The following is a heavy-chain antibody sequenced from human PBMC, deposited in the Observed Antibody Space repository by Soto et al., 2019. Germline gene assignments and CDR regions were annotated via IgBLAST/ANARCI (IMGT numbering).Heavy chain of an antibody. D-gene: IGHD6-13*01. J-gene: IGHJ5*02. CDR3: AHSLVIAAAGRWVWFDP. CDR2: IYWNDDK. V-gene: IGHV2-5*01. Sequence: QITLKESGPTLVKPTQTLTLTCTFSGYSLSTSGVGVGWIRQPPGKALEGLALIYWNDDKRYSPSLKSRLNIAKDTSKNQVVLTMTNMDPVDTATYYYAHSLVIAAAGRWVWFDPWGQGTLVTVSS. CDR1: GYSLSTSGVG.